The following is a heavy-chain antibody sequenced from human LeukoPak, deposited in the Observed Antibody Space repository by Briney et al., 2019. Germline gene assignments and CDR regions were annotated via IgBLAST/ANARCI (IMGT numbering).Heavy chain of an antibody. V-gene: IGHV3-64D*06. CDR1: GFXFSNFG. D-gene: IGHD2-2*01. CDR3: VKEHCSSTSCFYFDY. Sequence: GGSLRLFCSASGFXFSNFGIHWVRQAPGKGLEYVSAISGNGGSTHYADSVKGRFTISRDNSKNTLYLQMTSLKAEDTAVYYCVKEHCSSTSCFYFDYWGQGTPVTVSS. J-gene: IGHJ4*02. CDR2: ISGNGGST.